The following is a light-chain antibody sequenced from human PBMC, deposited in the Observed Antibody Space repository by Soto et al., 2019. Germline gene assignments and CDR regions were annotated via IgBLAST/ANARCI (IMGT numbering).Light chain of an antibody. V-gene: IGKV3-20*01. CDR2: GAS. J-gene: IGKJ5*01. CDR3: QQFESLIT. CDR1: QTVASNY. Sequence: EIVLTQSPGTLSLSPGERATLSCRASQTVASNYLAWYQHKPGQAPRLLIYGASSRATGIPDRFSGSGSGTDFTLAISRLEPEDCAVYYWQQFESLITFGQGTRLEIK.